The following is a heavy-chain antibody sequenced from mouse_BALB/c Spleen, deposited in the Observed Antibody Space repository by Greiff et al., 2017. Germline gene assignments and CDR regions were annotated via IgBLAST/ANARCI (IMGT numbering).Heavy chain of an antibody. CDR2: LYPGDGDT. Sequence: QVQLKQSGAELVRPGSSVKISCKASGYAFSSYWMNWVKQRPGQGLEWIGQLYPGDGDTNYNGKFKGKATLTADKSSSTAYMQLSSLTSEDSAVYFCANAGTSMDDWGQGTSVTVAA. CDR1: GYAFSSYW. D-gene: IGHD3-3*01. J-gene: IGHJ4*01. V-gene: IGHV1-80*01. CDR3: ANAGTSMDD.